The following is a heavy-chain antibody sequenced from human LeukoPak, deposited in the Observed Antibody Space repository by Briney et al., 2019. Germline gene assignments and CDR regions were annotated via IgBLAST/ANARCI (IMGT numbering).Heavy chain of an antibody. V-gene: IGHV3-15*01. CDR1: GFTFSNAW. CDR2: IKSKTDGGTA. J-gene: IGHJ6*04. CDR3: TAQNLYYYYYGMDV. Sequence: PGGSLRLSCAAPGFTFSNAWMSWVRQAPGKGLEWVGRIKSKTDGGTADYAAPVKGRFTISRDDSKNTLYLQMNSLKTEDTAVYYCTAQNLYYYYYGMDVWGKGTTVTVSS.